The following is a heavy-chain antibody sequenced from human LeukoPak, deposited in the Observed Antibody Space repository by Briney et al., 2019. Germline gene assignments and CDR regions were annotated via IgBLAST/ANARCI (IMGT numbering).Heavy chain of an antibody. Sequence: GGSLRLSCEASGFTFGSHAMYWVRQAPGKGLEWVAGIFASGGSPHYADPVKGRFTISRDNSRNTVYLQINSLRAEDTAVYYCGKTTVGYSSGQKPAWPVDYWGQGTLVTVSS. J-gene: IGHJ4*02. V-gene: IGHV3-23*01. D-gene: IGHD5-18*01. CDR1: GFTFGSHA. CDR2: IFASGGSP. CDR3: GKTTVGYSSGQKPAWPVDY.